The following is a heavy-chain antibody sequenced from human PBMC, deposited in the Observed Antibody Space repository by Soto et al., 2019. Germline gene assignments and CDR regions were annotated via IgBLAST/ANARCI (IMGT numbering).Heavy chain of an antibody. Sequence: PSETLSLTFAVYGKSLSGYYWSWIRQPPGKALEWIGEINHSGNTTYNPSLKSRVTISVDTSKNQLFLNLSSATAADTAMYFCARHHVRGRTIAGAAEFWGQGTLVTVSS. CDR3: ARHHVRGRTIAGAAEF. CDR1: GKSLSGYY. V-gene: IGHV4-34*01. D-gene: IGHD1-26*01. J-gene: IGHJ4*02. CDR2: INHSGNT.